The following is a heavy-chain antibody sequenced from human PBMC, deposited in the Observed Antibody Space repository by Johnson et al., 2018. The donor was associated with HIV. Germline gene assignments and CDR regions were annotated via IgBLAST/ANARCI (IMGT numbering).Heavy chain of an antibody. CDR1: GFTVSSNY. CDR2: SGSGGST. D-gene: IGHD1-7*01. V-gene: IGHV3-66*03. Sequence: VQLVESGGGLIQPGGSLRLSCAASGFTVSSNYMSWVRQAPGKGLAWVSAISGSGGSTYYADSVKGRFTISRDNSKNTLYLQMNSLRAEDTALYYCARGSRLTGTTVAFDIWGQGTMVTVSS. J-gene: IGHJ3*02. CDR3: ARGSRLTGTTVAFDI.